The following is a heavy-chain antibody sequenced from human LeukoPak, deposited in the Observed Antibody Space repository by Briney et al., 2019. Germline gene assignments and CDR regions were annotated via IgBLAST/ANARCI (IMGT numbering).Heavy chain of an antibody. Sequence: GGSLRLSCAASGFTFSSYGLHWVRQAPGKGLEYVSAISNNGGSTYYANSVKGRFTIFRDSSKNTLYLQMGSLRPEDMAVYYCARSGYCSGGTCYVDYWGQGTLVTVSS. V-gene: IGHV3-64*01. CDR1: GFTFSSYG. D-gene: IGHD2-15*01. CDR2: ISNNGGST. CDR3: ARSGYCSGGTCYVDY. J-gene: IGHJ4*02.